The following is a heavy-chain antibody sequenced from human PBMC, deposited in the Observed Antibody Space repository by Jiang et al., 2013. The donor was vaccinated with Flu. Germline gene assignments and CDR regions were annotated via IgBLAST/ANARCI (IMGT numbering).Heavy chain of an antibody. J-gene: IGHJ4*02. Sequence: VQLVESGGGLVKPGGSLRLSCAASGFTFSSYSMNWVRQAPGKGLEWVSSISSSSSYIYYADSVKGRFTISRDNAKNPLYLQMNSLRAEDTAVYYCARASFDDYWEDYWGQGTLVTVSS. D-gene: IGHD4-11*01. CDR3: ARASFDDYWEDY. V-gene: IGHV3-21*01. CDR2: ISSSSSYI. CDR1: GFTFSSYS.